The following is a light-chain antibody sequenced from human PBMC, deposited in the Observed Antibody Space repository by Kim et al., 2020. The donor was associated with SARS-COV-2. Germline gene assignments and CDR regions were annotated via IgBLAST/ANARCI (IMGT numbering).Light chain of an antibody. Sequence: DIQMTQSPSSLSASVGDRVTITCRATQSIISYLNWYQQKPGKAPKLLIYAASTLQSGVPSRFSGSGSGTDFTLTISSLQAEDFATYYCQQSYNSPCTFGQGTKVDIK. J-gene: IGKJ1*01. CDR1: QSIISY. CDR2: AAS. CDR3: QQSYNSPCT. V-gene: IGKV1-39*01.